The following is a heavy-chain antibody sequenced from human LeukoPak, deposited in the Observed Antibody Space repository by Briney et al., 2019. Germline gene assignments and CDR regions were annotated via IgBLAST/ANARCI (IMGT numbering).Heavy chain of an antibody. CDR3: ARGGYYDSSGYSHFDY. J-gene: IGHJ4*02. CDR1: GFTFSSYG. D-gene: IGHD3-22*01. Sequence: GGSLRLSCAASGFTFSSYGMHWVRQAPGKGLEWVAVIWYDGSNKYYADSVKGRFTIFRDNSKNTLYPQMNSLRAEDTAVYYCARGGYYDSSGYSHFDYWGQGTLVTVSS. V-gene: IGHV3-33*01. CDR2: IWYDGSNK.